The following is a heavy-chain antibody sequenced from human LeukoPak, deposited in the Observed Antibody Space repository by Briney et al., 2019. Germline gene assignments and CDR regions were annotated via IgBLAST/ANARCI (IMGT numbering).Heavy chain of an antibody. J-gene: IGHJ4*02. CDR3: ADPPSDY. CDR2: INQDGSEK. CDR1: GFTFNRKW. V-gene: IGHV3-7*01. Sequence: GGSLRLSCAASGFTFNRKWMTWVRQAPGKGLEWVANINQDGSEKYYVDSVKGRFTISRDNAKSALYLEMSGLRAEDTAVYYCADPPSDYWGQGTLVAVSS.